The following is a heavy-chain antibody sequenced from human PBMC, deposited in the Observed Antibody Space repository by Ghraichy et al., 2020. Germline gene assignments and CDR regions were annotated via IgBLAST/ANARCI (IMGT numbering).Heavy chain of an antibody. V-gene: IGHV5-51*01. J-gene: IGHJ4*02. D-gene: IGHD1-26*01. CDR2: IYPGDSDT. Sequence: GESLNISCKGSGYTFTSYWIGWVRQMPGKGLEWLWIIYPGDSDTRYSPSFKGQFTISADKSISNAYLQWSSLKTADTAMYYCARSERGGYRAAYWGQGTLVAFPP. CDR1: GYTFTSYW. CDR3: ARSERGGYRAAY.